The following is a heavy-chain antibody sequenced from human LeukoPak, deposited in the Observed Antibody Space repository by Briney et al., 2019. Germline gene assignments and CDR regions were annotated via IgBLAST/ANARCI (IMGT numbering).Heavy chain of an antibody. V-gene: IGHV3-64*04. Sequence: PGGSLRLSCSASGFTFSGYAMHWVRQAPGKGLEYVSAISSNGGSTYHADSVKGRFTISRDNAKNSLYLQMNSLRAEDTGVYYCARDPPDYWGQGILVTVSS. J-gene: IGHJ4*02. CDR3: ARDPPDY. CDR1: GFTFSGYA. CDR2: ISSNGGST.